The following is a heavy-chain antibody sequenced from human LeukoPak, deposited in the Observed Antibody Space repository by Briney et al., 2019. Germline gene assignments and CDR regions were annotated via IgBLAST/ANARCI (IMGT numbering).Heavy chain of an antibody. CDR1: GYSISSGYY. CDR3: ARGRVLGV. J-gene: IGHJ6*04. CDR2: INHSGST. Sequence: TSETLSLTCTVSGYSISSGYYWGWIRQPPGKGLEWIGEINHSGSTNYNPSLKSRVTISVDTSKNQFSLKLSSVTAADTAVYYCARGRVLGVWGKGTTVTVSS. V-gene: IGHV4-38-2*02.